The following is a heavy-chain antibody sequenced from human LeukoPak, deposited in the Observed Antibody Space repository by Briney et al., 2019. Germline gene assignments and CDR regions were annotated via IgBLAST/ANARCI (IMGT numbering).Heavy chain of an antibody. V-gene: IGHV3-23*01. CDR3: AETHYVVVIATPFDY. CDR1: GFTFRNCA. Sequence: GGSLRLSCAASGFTFRNCAMSWVRQAPGKGLEWVSGISGTGYNTYYADSVKGRFTISRDNSKNTLYLQMNSLGAEDTAVYYCAETHYVVVIATPFDYWGQGTLVTVSS. CDR2: ISGTGYNT. D-gene: IGHD2-21*01. J-gene: IGHJ4*02.